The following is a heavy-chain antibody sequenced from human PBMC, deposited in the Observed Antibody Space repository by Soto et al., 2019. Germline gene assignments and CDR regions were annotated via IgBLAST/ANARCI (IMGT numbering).Heavy chain of an antibody. J-gene: IGHJ4*01. Sequence: SETLSLTCTFSVGATSSDNYWSWIREPPGKGLEWIGHIYYSGNTDYNPSLKSRLAISIDTSKNQFSLKLSSVTAADTAVYFFASQGDESSDRIYYF. V-gene: IGHV4-30-4*01. CDR2: IYYSGNT. CDR3: ASQGDESSDRIYYF. CDR1: VGATSSDNY. D-gene: IGHD6-6*01.